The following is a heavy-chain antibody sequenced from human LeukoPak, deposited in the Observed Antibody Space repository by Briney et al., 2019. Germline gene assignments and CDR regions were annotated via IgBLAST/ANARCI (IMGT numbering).Heavy chain of an antibody. Sequence: GASLRLSCAASGFTFSSYAMSWVRQAPEKGLEWVSTISGSGDNTYYAASVRGRFTISRDNAKNSLYLQMNSLRAEDTAVYYCARDSILYVWGQGTTVTVSS. CDR3: ARDSILYV. CDR1: GFTFSSYA. CDR2: ISGSGDNT. J-gene: IGHJ6*02. D-gene: IGHD2-15*01. V-gene: IGHV3-23*01.